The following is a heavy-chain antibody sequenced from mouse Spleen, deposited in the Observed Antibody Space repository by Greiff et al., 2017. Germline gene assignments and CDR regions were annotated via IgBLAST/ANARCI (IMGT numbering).Heavy chain of an antibody. J-gene: IGHJ3*01. CDR1: GFTFSSYA. CDR3: ARDSDGYDEAVGAY. CDR2: ISDGGSYT. V-gene: IGHV5-4*01. D-gene: IGHD2-2*01. Sequence: EVMLVESGGGLVKPGGSLKLSCAASGFTFSSYAMSWVRQTPEKRLEWVATISDGGSYTYYPDNVKGRFTISRDNAKNNLYLQMSHLKSEDTAMYYCARDSDGYDEAVGAYWGQGTLVTVSA.